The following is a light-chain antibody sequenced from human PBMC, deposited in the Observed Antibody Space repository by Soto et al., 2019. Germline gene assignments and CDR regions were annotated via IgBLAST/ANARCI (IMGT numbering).Light chain of an antibody. CDR1: SSDVGSYNL. CDR3: CSNAGSSTFL. V-gene: IGLV2-23*03. CDR2: GGS. J-gene: IGLJ2*01. Sequence: QSALTQPASVSGSPGQSITISCTGTSSDVGSYNLVSWFQQHPGKAPKLMIYGGSKRPSGVSNRFSGSKSGNTASLTISGLQAEDEADYYCCSNAGSSTFLFGGGTKLTVL.